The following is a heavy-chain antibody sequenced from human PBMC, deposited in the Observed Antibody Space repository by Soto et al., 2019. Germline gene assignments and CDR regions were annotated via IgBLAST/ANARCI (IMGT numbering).Heavy chain of an antibody. D-gene: IGHD2-2*01. CDR2: IYYSGST. CDR3: AIGRPQQGGYCSSTSCYSFFYYYIDV. V-gene: IGHV4-59*01. CDR1: GGSISSYY. Sequence: QVQLQESGPGLVKPSETLSLTCTVSGGSISSYYWSWIRQPPGKGLEWIGYIYYSGSTHYKPSLKGRVTIPADPSKNQFSLKLSAVTAAGTAVYYCAIGRPQQGGYCSSTSCYSFFYYYIDVWVKGTTVTVAS. J-gene: IGHJ6*03.